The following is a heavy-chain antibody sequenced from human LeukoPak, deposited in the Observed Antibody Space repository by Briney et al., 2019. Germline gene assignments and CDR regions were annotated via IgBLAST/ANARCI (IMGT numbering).Heavy chain of an antibody. CDR3: ARDKTGIAAAATANWFDP. D-gene: IGHD6-13*01. J-gene: IGHJ5*02. CDR1: GYTFTSYD. CDR2: MNPNSGNT. Sequence: ASVKVSCKASGYTFTSYDINWVRQAPGQGLEWMGWMNPNSGNTGYAQKFQGRVTITRNTSISTAYMELSSLRSEDTAVYYCARDKTGIAAAATANWFDPWGQGTLVTVSS. V-gene: IGHV1-8*03.